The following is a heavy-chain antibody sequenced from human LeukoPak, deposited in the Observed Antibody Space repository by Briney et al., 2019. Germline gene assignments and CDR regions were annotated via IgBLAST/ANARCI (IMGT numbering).Heavy chain of an antibody. CDR1: GGSISSYY. CDR2: IYTSGST. CDR3: ARDRSNNWFDP. J-gene: IGHJ5*02. D-gene: IGHD4-11*01. V-gene: IGHV4-4*07. Sequence: PLETLSLTCTVSGGSISSYYWSWIRQPAGKGLEWIGRIYTSGSTNYNLSLKSRVTVSVDTSKNQFSLKLSSVTAADTAVYYCARDRSNNWFDPWGQGTLVTVSS.